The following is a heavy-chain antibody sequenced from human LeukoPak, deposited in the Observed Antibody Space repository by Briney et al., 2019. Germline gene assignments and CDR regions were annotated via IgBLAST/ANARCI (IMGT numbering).Heavy chain of an antibody. V-gene: IGHV4-61*02. CDR3: ARDDYFWSGYTLTNWFDP. CDR1: GGSISSGSYY. D-gene: IGHD3-3*01. J-gene: IGHJ5*02. CDR2: IYTSGST. Sequence: SQTLSLTCTVSGGSISSGSYYWSWIRQPAGKRLEWIGRIYTSGSTNYNPSLKSRVTISVDTSKNQFSLKLSSVTAADTAVYYGARDDYFWSGYTLTNWFDPWGQGTLVTVSS.